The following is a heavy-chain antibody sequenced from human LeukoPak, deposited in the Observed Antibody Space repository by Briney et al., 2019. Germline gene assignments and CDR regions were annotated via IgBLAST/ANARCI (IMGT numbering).Heavy chain of an antibody. V-gene: IGHV4-59*01. CDR2: IYYSGST. CDR3: ARGLLWFGEVNWFDP. J-gene: IGHJ5*02. D-gene: IGHD3-10*01. Sequence: SETLSLTCAVYGGSFSGYYWSWIRQPPGKGLEGMGYIYYSGSTNYNPSLKSRVTISVDTSKNQFSLKLSSVTAADTAVYYCARGLLWFGEVNWFDPWGQGTLVTVSS. CDR1: GGSFSGYY.